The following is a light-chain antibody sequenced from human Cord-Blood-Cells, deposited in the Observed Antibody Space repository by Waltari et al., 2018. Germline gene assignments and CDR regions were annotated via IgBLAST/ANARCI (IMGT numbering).Light chain of an antibody. CDR2: DVS. J-gene: IGLJ3*02. CDR1: SSDVGGYNY. Sequence: QSALPQPASVSGSPGQSITISCTGTSSDVGGYNYVSWYQQHPGNAPKLMIYDVSNRPSGVSNRFSGSKSGNTASLTISGLQAEDEADYYCSSYTSSSTWVFGGGTKLTVL. V-gene: IGLV2-14*01. CDR3: SSYTSSSTWV.